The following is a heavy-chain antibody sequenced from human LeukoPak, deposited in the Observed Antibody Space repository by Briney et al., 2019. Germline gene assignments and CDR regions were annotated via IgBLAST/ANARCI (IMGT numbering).Heavy chain of an antibody. V-gene: IGHV1-18*01. CDR3: ARDGIAAPGTGYFYYYGMDV. J-gene: IGHJ6*02. D-gene: IGHD6-13*01. CDR2: ISGYNGNT. CDR1: RDTLTPYG. Sequence: APVKVSCKTFRDTLTPYGISWVRQAPGQGLEWRGWISGYNGNTNFAQKFQGRVTMTTDTSTSTAYMELRSLRSDDTAVYYCARDGIAAPGTGYFYYYGMDVWGQGTTVTVSS.